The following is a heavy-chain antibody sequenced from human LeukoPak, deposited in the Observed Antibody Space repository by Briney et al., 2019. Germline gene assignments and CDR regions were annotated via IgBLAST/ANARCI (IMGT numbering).Heavy chain of an antibody. CDR2: INQDGSQK. J-gene: IGHJ4*02. CDR3: ARSNREFASGSGDY. D-gene: IGHD3-10*01. Sequence: PGGSLRLSCAASGFPFSTHWMSWVRQAPGKGLEWVANINQDGSQKSCVDSVKGRFSISRDNAKNSLYLQMHSLRAEDTAVYYCARSNREFASGSGDYWGQGTLVTVSS. CDR1: GFPFSTHW. V-gene: IGHV3-7*05.